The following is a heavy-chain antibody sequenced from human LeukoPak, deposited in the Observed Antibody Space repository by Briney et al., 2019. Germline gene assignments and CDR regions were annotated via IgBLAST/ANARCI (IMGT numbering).Heavy chain of an antibody. J-gene: IGHJ4*02. D-gene: IGHD1-26*01. Sequence: PGGSLRLSCAASGFTFSSYSMNWVRQAPGKGLEWVSSISSSSSYIYYADSVKGRFTISRDNAKNSLYLQMNSLRAEDTAVYYCARDWGELLLGRLYYWGQRTLVTVSS. CDR2: ISSSSSYI. CDR3: ARDWGELLLGRLYY. V-gene: IGHV3-21*01. CDR1: GFTFSSYS.